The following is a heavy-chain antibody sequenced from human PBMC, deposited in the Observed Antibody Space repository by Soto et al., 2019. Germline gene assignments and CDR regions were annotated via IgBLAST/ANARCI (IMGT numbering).Heavy chain of an antibody. CDR2: IKQDGSEK. D-gene: IGHD1-26*01. J-gene: IGHJ4*02. V-gene: IGHV3-7*05. Sequence: GGSLRLSCAASGFTFSSYWMSWVRQAPGKGLEWVANIKQDGSEKYYVDSVKGRFTISRDNAKNSLYLQMNSLRAEDTAVYYCARPSSGSYWGYYFDYWGQGTLVTVSS. CDR1: GFTFSSYW. CDR3: ARPSSGSYWGYYFDY.